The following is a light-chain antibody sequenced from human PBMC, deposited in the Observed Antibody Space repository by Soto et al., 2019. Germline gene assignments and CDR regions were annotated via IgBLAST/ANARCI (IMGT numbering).Light chain of an antibody. Sequence: DVVITQSPLSLPVTLGQPASISCRSSQSLVYSDGNTYLSWFQLRPGQSPRRLIYKVSNRDSGVPDRFSGSGSGTDFTLKISRVEADDVGVYYCMQGTHWPPVTFGQGPRWKSN. CDR2: KVS. V-gene: IGKV2-30*01. CDR1: QSLVYSDGNTY. J-gene: IGKJ1*01. CDR3: MQGTHWPPVT.